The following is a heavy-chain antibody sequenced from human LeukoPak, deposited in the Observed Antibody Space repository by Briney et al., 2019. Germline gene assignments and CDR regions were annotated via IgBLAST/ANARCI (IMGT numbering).Heavy chain of an antibody. CDR3: ARGRIAKIVVVHSFSYGMDV. V-gene: IGHV4-34*01. J-gene: IGHJ6*02. CDR2: INDYTGDT. CDR1: SGSFTDYF. Sequence: SETLSLTCTVYSGSFTDYFWTWIRQSPGKGLEWIGEINDYTGDTNYNPSLNSRVSISLEKSKNQFSLELRSVTAADTAVYYCARGRIAKIVVVHSFSYGMDVWGQGTTVTVSS. D-gene: IGHD3-22*01.